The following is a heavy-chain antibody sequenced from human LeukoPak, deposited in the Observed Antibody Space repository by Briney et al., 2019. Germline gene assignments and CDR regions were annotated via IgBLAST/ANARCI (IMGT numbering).Heavy chain of an antibody. Sequence: RGGSLRLSCAASGFTFSGYAMSWVRQAPGKGLEWVSAISGSGGSTYYADSVKGRFTISRDNSKNTLYLQMNSPRAEDTAVYYCATSERGYSYGYFDYWGQGTLVTVSS. J-gene: IGHJ4*02. CDR1: GFTFSGYA. CDR3: ATSERGYSYGYFDY. V-gene: IGHV3-23*01. CDR2: ISGSGGST. D-gene: IGHD5-18*01.